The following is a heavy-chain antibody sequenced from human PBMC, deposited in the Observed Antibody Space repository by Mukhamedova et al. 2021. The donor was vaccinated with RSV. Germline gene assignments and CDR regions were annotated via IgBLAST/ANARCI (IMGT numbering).Heavy chain of an antibody. J-gene: IGHJ4*02. CDR2: ISYDGSNK. CDR1: SSYA. Sequence: SSYAMHWVRQAPGKGLEWVAVISYDGSNKYYADSVKGRFTISRDNSKNTLYLQMNSLRAEDTAVYYCARDLKGIAVAGIFDYWGQ. CDR3: ARDLKGIAVAGIFDY. D-gene: IGHD6-19*01. V-gene: IGHV3-30-3*01.